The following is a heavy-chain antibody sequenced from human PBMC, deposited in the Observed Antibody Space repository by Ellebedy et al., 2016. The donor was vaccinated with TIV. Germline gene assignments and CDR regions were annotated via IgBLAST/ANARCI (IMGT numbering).Heavy chain of an antibody. J-gene: IGHJ4*02. CDR2: ITWNSDNA. CDR3: AKRRALSGSGDWRQPFDY. D-gene: IGHD2-21*02. V-gene: IGHV3-9*01. CDR1: GFTFDDYA. Sequence: SLKISXAASGFTFDDYAMHWVRQAPGKGLEWVSGITWNSDNAVYADSVKGRFTISRDNAKNSLYLQMNSLRAEDTALYYCAKRRALSGSGDWRQPFDYWGQGTQVTVSS.